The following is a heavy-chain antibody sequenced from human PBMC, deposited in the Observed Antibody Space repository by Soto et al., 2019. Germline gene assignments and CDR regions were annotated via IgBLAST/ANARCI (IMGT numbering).Heavy chain of an antibody. D-gene: IGHD2-15*01. Sequence: QVQLQESGPGLVKPSETLSLTCTVSGGSISSYYWSWIRQPPGKGLEWIGYIYYSGSTKYNPSLKSRVTISVDTSKNQFSLKLSSVTAADTAVYYCAREPDIYCSGGSCHPYIDYWGQGTLVTVSS. V-gene: IGHV4-59*01. CDR3: AREPDIYCSGGSCHPYIDY. CDR2: IYYSGST. J-gene: IGHJ4*02. CDR1: GGSISSYY.